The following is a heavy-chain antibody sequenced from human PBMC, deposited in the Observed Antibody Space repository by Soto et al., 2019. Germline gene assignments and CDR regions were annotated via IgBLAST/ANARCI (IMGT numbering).Heavy chain of an antibody. D-gene: IGHD3-16*01. CDR2: INHSGST. J-gene: IGHJ5*02. V-gene: IGHV4-34*01. Sequence: SETLSLTCAVYGGSFSGYYWSWIRQPPGKGLEWIGEINHSGSTNYNPSLKSRVTISVDTSKNQFSLKLGSVTAADTAVYYCARVGPSRWFDPWGQGTLVTVSS. CDR1: GGSFSGYY. CDR3: ARVGPSRWFDP.